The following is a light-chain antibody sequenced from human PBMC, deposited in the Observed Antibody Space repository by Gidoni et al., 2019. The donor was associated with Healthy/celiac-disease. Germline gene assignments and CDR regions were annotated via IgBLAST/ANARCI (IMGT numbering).Light chain of an antibody. V-gene: IGKV4-1*01. CDR3: QQDYSTSWT. Sequence: DIVMTQSPDSLAVSLGERATINCKSSQSVLYSSNNKNYLAWYQQKPGQPPKLLIYWASTRESGVPDRFSGSGSGTEFTLTISSLQAEDVAVYYCQQDYSTSWTFXQXTKVEIK. CDR2: WAS. CDR1: QSVLYSSNNKNY. J-gene: IGKJ1*01.